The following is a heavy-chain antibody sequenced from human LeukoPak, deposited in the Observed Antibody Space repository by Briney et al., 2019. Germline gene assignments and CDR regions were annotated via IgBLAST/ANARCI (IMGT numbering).Heavy chain of an antibody. Sequence: GGSLRLSCAASGFTFSSYGMHWVRQAPGKGLEWVAFIRYDGSNKYYADSVKGRFTISRDNSKNTLYLQMNSLRAEDTAVYYCAKLTIFEAHYDYWGQGTLVTVSS. CDR3: AKLTIFEAHYDY. CDR1: GFTFSSYG. J-gene: IGHJ4*02. CDR2: IRYDGSNK. D-gene: IGHD3-3*01. V-gene: IGHV3-30*02.